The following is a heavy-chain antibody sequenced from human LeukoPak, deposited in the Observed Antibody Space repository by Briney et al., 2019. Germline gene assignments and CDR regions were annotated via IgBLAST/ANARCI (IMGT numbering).Heavy chain of an antibody. J-gene: IGHJ4*02. V-gene: IGHV1-2*02. CDR3: ARDGVSVMPEFDF. D-gene: IGHD5/OR15-5a*01. CDR1: GYTFSDYY. Sequence: ASVKVSCKASGYTFSDYYIYWVRQAPGQGLEWMGWIYCKDGATKYAKKFEGRVTMTRDTSIDTVYMELSGLTSDDTAVFYCARDGVSVMPEFDFWGQGTLVTVSS. CDR2: IYCKDGAT.